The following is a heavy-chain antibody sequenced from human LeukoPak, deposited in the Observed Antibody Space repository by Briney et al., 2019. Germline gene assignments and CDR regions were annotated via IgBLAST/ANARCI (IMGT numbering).Heavy chain of an antibody. V-gene: IGHV4-4*07. D-gene: IGHD3-3*01. CDR1: GGSISSYY. J-gene: IGHJ4*02. Sequence: SETLSLTCTVSGGSISSYYWSWIRQPAGKGLEWIGRIYTSGSTNYNPSLKSRVTMSVDTSKNQFSLKLSSVTAADTAVYYCARHTLLRFLEWLPFDYWGQGTLVTVSS. CDR2: IYTSGST. CDR3: ARHTLLRFLEWLPFDY.